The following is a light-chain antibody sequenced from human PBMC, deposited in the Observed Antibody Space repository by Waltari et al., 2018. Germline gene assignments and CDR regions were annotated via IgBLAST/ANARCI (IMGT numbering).Light chain of an antibody. CDR2: AAS. CDR3: QQSYSTRA. V-gene: IGKV1-39*01. Sequence: DIQLTQSPSSLSASVGDRVTITCRASQSISAYLSWYQQKPGKAPKLLIYAASSLQSGVPPRFSGSGSGTDFTRTISSLQPEDFATYYWQQSYSTRAFGGGTKVEIK. CDR1: QSISAY. J-gene: IGKJ4*01.